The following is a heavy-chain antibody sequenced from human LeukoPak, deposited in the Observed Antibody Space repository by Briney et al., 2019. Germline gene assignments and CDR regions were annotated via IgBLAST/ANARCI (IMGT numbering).Heavy chain of an antibody. D-gene: IGHD6-19*01. V-gene: IGHV4-39*01. CDR3: ARAVAGSFDFDY. Sequence: PSETLSLTCTVSGGSISTNAYYWGWVRQPPGKGLEWIGSTHSSGSPSYNPSLKSRVTISIDTSKNQFSLKVNSVTAADTAVYYCARAVAGSFDFDYWGQGTLVTVSS. CDR1: GGSISTNAYY. CDR2: THSSGSP. J-gene: IGHJ4*02.